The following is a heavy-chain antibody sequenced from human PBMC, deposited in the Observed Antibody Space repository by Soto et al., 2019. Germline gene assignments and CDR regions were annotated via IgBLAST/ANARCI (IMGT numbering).Heavy chain of an antibody. CDR3: ARGIATAGFDY. Sequence: EVQLVESGGGLVQPGGSLRLSCAASGFTFSRYWMHWVRQAPGKGLVWVSRINSDGSSTNYADSVKGRFTISRDNAKNTLYLQMNSLRAEDTAVYYCARGIATAGFDYWGQGTLVTVSS. J-gene: IGHJ4*02. CDR1: GFTFSRYW. CDR2: INSDGSST. V-gene: IGHV3-74*01. D-gene: IGHD6-13*01.